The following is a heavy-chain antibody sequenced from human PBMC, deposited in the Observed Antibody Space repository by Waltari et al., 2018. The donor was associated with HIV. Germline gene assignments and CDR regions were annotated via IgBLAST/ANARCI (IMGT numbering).Heavy chain of an antibody. Sequence: EVQLVESGGGLVQPGGSLRLSCSAAGFTFVGFGMPWVRQAQGTGLEWVAGIRWNSEATAYAESVKGRVTISRDNAKNSLYLEINRLTVGDTAFYFCTKDLGSWPTRPAAFDSWGQGTLVTVSS. J-gene: IGHJ4*02. CDR2: IRWNSEAT. CDR1: GFTFVGFG. D-gene: IGHD3-16*01. CDR3: TKDLGSWPTRPAAFDS. V-gene: IGHV3-9*01.